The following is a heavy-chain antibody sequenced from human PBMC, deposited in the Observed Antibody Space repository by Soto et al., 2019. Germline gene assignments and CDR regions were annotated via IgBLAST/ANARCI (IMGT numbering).Heavy chain of an antibody. CDR3: ATGGGSGAFDI. J-gene: IGHJ3*02. CDR1: GGSFSSGSYY. Sequence: XETLSLTCTVSGGSFSSGSYYWSWIRQPPGKGLEWVGYIYYSGCTNYNPSLKSRVTISVDTSKNQFSLKLSSVTAADTAVYYCATGGGSGAFDIWGQGTMVTVSS. CDR2: IYYSGCT. D-gene: IGHD3-10*01. V-gene: IGHV4-61*01.